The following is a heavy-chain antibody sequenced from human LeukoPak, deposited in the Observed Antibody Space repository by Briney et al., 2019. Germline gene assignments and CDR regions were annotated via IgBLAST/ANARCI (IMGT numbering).Heavy chain of an antibody. CDR1: GGSISSYY. Sequence: SETLSLTCTVSGGSISSYYWSWIRQSPGKGLECIGYIHYTGSTNYNPSLKSRVTISVETSKNQFSLKLKSVTAADTAVYYCARTFGGVIVRSWGQGTLVTVSS. V-gene: IGHV4-59*01. J-gene: IGHJ4*02. CDR3: ARTFGGVIVRS. CDR2: IHYTGST. D-gene: IGHD3-16*02.